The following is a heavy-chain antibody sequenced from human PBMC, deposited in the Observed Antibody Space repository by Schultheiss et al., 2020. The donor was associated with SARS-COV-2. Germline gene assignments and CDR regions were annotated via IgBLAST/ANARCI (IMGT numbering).Heavy chain of an antibody. D-gene: IGHD1-26*01. V-gene: IGHV4-34*01. CDR2: INHSGST. Sequence: SETLSLTCAVYGGSFSGYYWSWIRQPPGKGLEWIGEINHSGSTNYNPSLESRVTISADTSKNQFSLTLSSVTSADTAVYYCARAALVGASRNRGRGFDPWGQGTLVTVSS. J-gene: IGHJ5*02. CDR1: GGSFSGYY. CDR3: ARAALVGASRNRGRGFDP.